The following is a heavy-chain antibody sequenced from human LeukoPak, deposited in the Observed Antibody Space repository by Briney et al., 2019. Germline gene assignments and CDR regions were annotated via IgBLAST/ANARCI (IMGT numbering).Heavy chain of an antibody. CDR1: RGSISSSSYY. CDR2: IYFSGTT. Sequence: PSQTLSLTRTVSRGSISSSSYYWVWTRQPPGKGLEWIGSIYFSGTTYHNPPLKSRVPISVDTSKNHFSLTLNSVTAADTAVYYCASNPRLRYFDYWGQGTLVTVSS. J-gene: IGHJ4*02. V-gene: IGHV4-39*02. CDR3: ASNPRLRYFDY.